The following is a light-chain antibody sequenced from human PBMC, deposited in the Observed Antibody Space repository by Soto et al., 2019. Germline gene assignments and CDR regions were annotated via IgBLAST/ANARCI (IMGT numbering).Light chain of an antibody. J-gene: IGLJ1*01. V-gene: IGLV2-14*01. CDR2: EVS. CDR3: SSYTSSSIDYV. CDR1: SSDAGGYNY. Sequence: QSALTQPASVSGSPGQSITISCTGTSSDAGGYNYVSWYQQHPGKAPKLMIYEVSNRPSGVSNRFSGSKSGNTASLTISGLQAEDEADYYCSSYTSSSIDYVFGTGTKVTVL.